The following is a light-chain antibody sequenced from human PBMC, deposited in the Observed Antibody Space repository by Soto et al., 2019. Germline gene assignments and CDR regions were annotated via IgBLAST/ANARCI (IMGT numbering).Light chain of an antibody. Sequence: EIVMTQSPATLSVSPGDRATFSCRASQSVNTNLAWYQLKPGQAPRLLVYGASIRATGIPARFSGSGSGTEYSLTISSLQSEDFGVYFCQQRSNWPITFGQGTRLEIK. J-gene: IGKJ5*01. CDR1: QSVNTN. V-gene: IGKV3-15*01. CDR3: QQRSNWPIT. CDR2: GAS.